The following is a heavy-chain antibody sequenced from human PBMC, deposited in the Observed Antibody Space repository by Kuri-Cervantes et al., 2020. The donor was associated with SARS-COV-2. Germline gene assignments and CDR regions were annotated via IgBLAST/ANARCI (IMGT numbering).Heavy chain of an antibody. V-gene: IGHV1-2*04. CDR1: GYTFTGYY. CDR3: ARGIGDMSNFSNWFDP. CDR2: INPNSGGT. D-gene: IGHD2-21*01. J-gene: IGHJ5*02. Sequence: ASVKVSCKASGYTFTGYYMHWVRQAPGQGLEWMGWINPNSGGTNYAQKFQGWVTMTRDTSISTAYMELSRLRSGDTAVYYCARGIGDMSNFSNWFDPWGQGTLVTVSS.